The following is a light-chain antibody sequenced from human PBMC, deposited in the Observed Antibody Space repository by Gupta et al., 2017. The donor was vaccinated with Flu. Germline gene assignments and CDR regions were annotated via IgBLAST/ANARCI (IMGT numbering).Light chain of an antibody. J-gene: IGKJ4*01. Sequence: PAVLSASVGERVTTTCRARQGISSSLAWYQQKPGKAPKLLIYAASTGKRGVPARFSGSGSGTDFTLTISSLQPEDFATYYCQQCNYYPSTFGGGTKVEIK. CDR3: QQCNYYPST. V-gene: IGKV1-9*01. CDR1: QGISSS. CDR2: AAS.